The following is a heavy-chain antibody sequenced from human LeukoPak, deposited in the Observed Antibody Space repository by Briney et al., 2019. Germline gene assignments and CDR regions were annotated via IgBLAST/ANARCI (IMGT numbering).Heavy chain of an antibody. Sequence: PSEPLSLTCTVSGRPINRYFWNWIRQPPGTGLEWLGYIYYSGSNNYNPALNSRVTISVDTYKNQFSLKLSSVTAADTAVYYCARHREDWGFDSWGQGTLVTVSP. CDR2: IYYSGSN. D-gene: IGHD7-27*01. CDR3: ARHREDWGFDS. V-gene: IGHV4-59*08. CDR1: GRPINRYF. J-gene: IGHJ4*02.